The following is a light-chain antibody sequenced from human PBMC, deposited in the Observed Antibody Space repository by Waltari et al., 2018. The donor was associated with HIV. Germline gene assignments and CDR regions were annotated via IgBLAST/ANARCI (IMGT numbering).Light chain of an antibody. CDR1: ESVSSD. J-gene: IGKJ4*01. Sequence: EVVLTQSPATLSLSPGDRATLSCRASESVSSDLAWIQQSPGQAPRLLIYDASNRATGVPARFTGSGSGTDFTLTISSLQPEDFAYYFCQQRSNWPPLTFGGGTK. V-gene: IGKV3-11*01. CDR2: DAS. CDR3: QQRSNWPPLT.